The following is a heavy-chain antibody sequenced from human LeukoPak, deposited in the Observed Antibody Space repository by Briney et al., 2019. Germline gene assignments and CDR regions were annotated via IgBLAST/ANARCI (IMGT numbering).Heavy chain of an antibody. Sequence: GASVKVSCKASGYTFTSYFMHWVRQAPGQGLEWMGIINPSGGSTSYAQMLQGRGTMTRDTSTSTVYMELSSLRSGDTAVYYCAILHGFCSGGSCYSDFDYWGQGTLVTVSS. J-gene: IGHJ4*02. V-gene: IGHV1-46*01. D-gene: IGHD2-15*01. CDR1: GYTFTSYF. CDR2: INPSGGST. CDR3: AILHGFCSGGSCYSDFDY.